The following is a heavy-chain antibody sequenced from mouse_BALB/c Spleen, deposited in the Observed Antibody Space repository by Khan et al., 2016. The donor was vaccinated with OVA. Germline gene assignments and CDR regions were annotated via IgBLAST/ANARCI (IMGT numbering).Heavy chain of an antibody. CDR1: GFTFSSYS. J-gene: IGHJ3*01. Sequence: EVELVESGGDLVKPGGSLKLSCAASGFTFSSYSMSWVRQTPDKRLEWVATISSGADYTYYPDSVKGRFTISRDNAKNTLYLQMSSLKSEDTAMYYCARRGLYGIFAYWGQGTLVTVSA. V-gene: IGHV5-6*01. CDR3: ARRGLYGIFAY. D-gene: IGHD2-1*01. CDR2: ISSGADYT.